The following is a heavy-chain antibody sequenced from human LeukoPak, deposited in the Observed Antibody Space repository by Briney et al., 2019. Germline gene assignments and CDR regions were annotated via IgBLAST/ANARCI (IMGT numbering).Heavy chain of an antibody. Sequence: SGGSLRLSCAASGFTFSDYYMSWIRQAPGKGLEWVSYISSSGSTIYYADSVKGRFTISRDNAKNSLYLQMNSLRAEDTAVYYRARDSGDGYNVRTARYYFDYWGQGTLVTVSS. CDR2: ISSSGSTI. V-gene: IGHV3-11*01. CDR1: GFTFSDYY. CDR3: ARDSGDGYNVRTARYYFDY. J-gene: IGHJ4*02. D-gene: IGHD5-24*01.